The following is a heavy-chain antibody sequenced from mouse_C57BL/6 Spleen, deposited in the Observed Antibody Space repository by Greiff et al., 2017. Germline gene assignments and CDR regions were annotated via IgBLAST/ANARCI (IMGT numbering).Heavy chain of an antibody. CDR2: IYPGSGST. J-gene: IGHJ4*01. V-gene: IGHV1-55*01. CDR3: NPKPYYDGNQYYYAMDD. Sequence: QVQLQQPGAELVKPGASVKMSCKASGYTFTSYWIPWVKQRPGQGLEWIGDIYPGSGSTNYNEKFKSKATLTVDTSSSTAYMQLSSLTSEDSAVYYCNPKPYYDGNQYYYAMDDWGQGASVTVAA. CDR1: GYTFTSYW. D-gene: IGHD2-1*01.